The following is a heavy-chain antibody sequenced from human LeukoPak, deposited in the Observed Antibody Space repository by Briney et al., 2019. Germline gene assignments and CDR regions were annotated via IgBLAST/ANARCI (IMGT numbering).Heavy chain of an antibody. D-gene: IGHD4-17*01. CDR3: ARQGHDYGDYPYFDY. Sequence: GESLKISCKGSGYSFTSYWIGWARQMPGKGLEWMGIIYPGDSDTRYSPSFQGQVTISADKSISTAYLQWSSLKASDTAMYYCARQGHDYGDYPYFDYWGQGTLVTVSS. V-gene: IGHV5-51*01. CDR1: GYSFTSYW. J-gene: IGHJ4*02. CDR2: IYPGDSDT.